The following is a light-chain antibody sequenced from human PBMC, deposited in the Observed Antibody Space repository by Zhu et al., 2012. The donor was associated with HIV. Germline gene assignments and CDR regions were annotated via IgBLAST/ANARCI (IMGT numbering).Light chain of an antibody. CDR3: QQFGSSPPT. J-gene: IGKJ1*01. Sequence: EIVMTQSPAILSVSPGERVTLSCRASQSISKNLAWYQQIPGQAPRLVIYGASNRAADIPDRFSAGGSGTDFFLIINKVEPEDFAVYSCQQFGSSPPTFGQGTKVE. V-gene: IGKV3-20*01. CDR1: QSISKN. CDR2: GAS.